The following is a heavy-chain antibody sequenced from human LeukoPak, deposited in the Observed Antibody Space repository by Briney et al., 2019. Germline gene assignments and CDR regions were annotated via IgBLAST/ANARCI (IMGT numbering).Heavy chain of an antibody. CDR2: IYSSGGT. V-gene: IGHV4-59*01. Sequence: SETLSLTCTVSGGSISSYYWTWIRQPPGKGLEWIGYIYSSGGTNYNPSLKSRVTISVDTSKNQFSLKLSSVTAADTAIYYCAKTDNDYSNFYFDYWGQGTLVTVSS. D-gene: IGHD4-11*01. CDR1: GGSISSYY. J-gene: IGHJ4*02. CDR3: AKTDNDYSNFYFDY.